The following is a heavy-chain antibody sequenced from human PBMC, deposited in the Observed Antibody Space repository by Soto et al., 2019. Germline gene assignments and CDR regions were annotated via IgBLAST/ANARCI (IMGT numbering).Heavy chain of an antibody. D-gene: IGHD3-9*01. Sequence: QVQLVESGGGVVQPGRSLRLSCAASGFIFSGYAMHWVRQAPGKGLEWVAVISYDGNTQYYADSVKGRFTVSRDNSNNMRYVQMINLRDEDTAMYYCAKETNAYEINFWGQGTLVTVSS. J-gene: IGHJ4*02. V-gene: IGHV3-30-3*01. CDR3: AKETNAYEINF. CDR2: ISYDGNTQ. CDR1: GFIFSGYA.